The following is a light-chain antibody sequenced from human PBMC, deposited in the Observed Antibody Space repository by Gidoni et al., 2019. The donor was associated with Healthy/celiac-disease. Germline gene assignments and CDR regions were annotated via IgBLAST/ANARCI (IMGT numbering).Light chain of an antibody. CDR1: HTVSSNF. V-gene: IGKV3-20*01. CDR2: YAS. Sequence: ELVSPQFPVTLSVSPWERATLFCSVTHTVSSNFLDWYQQKPGQPPPLLIYYASRRATGVPDRFSGSGSGTDFSLTINRLETEDAALYYCQQYGAPPRTFGGGTRVEI. CDR3: QQYGAPPRT. J-gene: IGKJ4*01.